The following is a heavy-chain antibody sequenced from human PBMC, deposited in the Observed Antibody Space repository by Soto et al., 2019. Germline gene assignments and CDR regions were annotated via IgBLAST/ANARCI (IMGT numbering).Heavy chain of an antibody. D-gene: IGHD6-13*01. CDR3: AGDSSSWYEGSFDY. J-gene: IGHJ4*02. CDR2: IKSKTDGGTT. Sequence: EVQLVESGGGLVKPGGSLRLSCAASGFTFSNAWMNWVRQAPGKGLEWVGRIKSKTDGGTTDYAAPVKGRFTISRDDTKNTLYLQMNRLKSEDSAVYYCAGDSSSWYEGSFDYWGQGTLVTVSS. CDR1: GFTFSNAW. V-gene: IGHV3-15*07.